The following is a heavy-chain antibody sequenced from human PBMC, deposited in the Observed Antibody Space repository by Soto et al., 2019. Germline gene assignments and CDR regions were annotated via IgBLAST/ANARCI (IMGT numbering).Heavy chain of an antibody. CDR1: GFTFSSYS. Sequence: GGSLRLSCAASGFTFSSYSMNWVRQAPGKGLEWVSSISSSSSYIYYADSVKGRFTISRDNAKNSLYLQMNSLRAEDTAVYYCARDTGVADLDAEYFQHWGQGTLVTVSS. J-gene: IGHJ1*01. V-gene: IGHV3-21*01. CDR2: ISSSSSYI. CDR3: ARDTGVADLDAEYFQH. D-gene: IGHD6-19*01.